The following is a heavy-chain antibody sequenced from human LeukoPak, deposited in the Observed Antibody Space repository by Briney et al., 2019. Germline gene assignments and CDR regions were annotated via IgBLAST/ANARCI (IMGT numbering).Heavy chain of an antibody. J-gene: IGHJ4*02. V-gene: IGHV3-30*18. CDR3: AKDRTSDIVATRGRYYFDY. D-gene: IGHD5-12*01. Sequence: PGGSLRLSCAASGFTFSSYGMHWVPQAPGKGLEWVAVISYDGSNKYYADSVKGRFTISRDNSKNTLYLQMNSLRAEDTAVYYCAKDRTSDIVATRGRYYFDYWGQGTLVTVSS. CDR1: GFTFSSYG. CDR2: ISYDGSNK.